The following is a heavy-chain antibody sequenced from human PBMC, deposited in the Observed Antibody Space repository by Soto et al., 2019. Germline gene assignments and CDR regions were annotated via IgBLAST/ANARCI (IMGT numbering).Heavy chain of an antibody. D-gene: IGHD5-12*01. V-gene: IGHV1-69*12. CDR3: ARGNHRWLQLWYFDL. Sequence: QVQLVQSGAEVKKPGSSVKVSCKASGGTFSRYAISWVRQAPGQGLEWMGGIIPIFGTVNYAQKCQGRVTITADESTNTAYMELSSLRSEDTAVYYCARGNHRWLQLWYFDLWGRGTLVTVSS. J-gene: IGHJ2*01. CDR1: GGTFSRYA. CDR2: IIPIFGTV.